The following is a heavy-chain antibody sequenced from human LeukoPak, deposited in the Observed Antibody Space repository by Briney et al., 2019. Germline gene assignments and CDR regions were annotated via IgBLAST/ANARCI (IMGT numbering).Heavy chain of an antibody. Sequence: GGTLRLSCAASGFTFSSYAMSWVRQAPGKGLEWVSAISGSGGSTYYADSVKGRFTISRDNSKNTLYLQMNSLRAEDTAVYYCAKDGSSGWYGDAFDIWGQGTMVTVSS. CDR2: ISGSGGST. D-gene: IGHD6-19*01. V-gene: IGHV3-23*01. CDR3: AKDGSSGWYGDAFDI. J-gene: IGHJ3*02. CDR1: GFTFSSYA.